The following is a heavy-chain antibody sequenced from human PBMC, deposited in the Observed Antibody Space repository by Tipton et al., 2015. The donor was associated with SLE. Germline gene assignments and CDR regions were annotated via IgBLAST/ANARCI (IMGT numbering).Heavy chain of an antibody. J-gene: IGHJ4*02. D-gene: IGHD1-1*01. CDR2: VFYSGST. Sequence: TLSLTCIVSGDSISSSSYYWSWIRQPPGKGLEWIWYVFYSGSTNYNPSLESRVTISIDTSKNQFSLKLSSVTAADTAVYYCATDDETGLIDYWGQGTLVTVSS. CDR3: ATDDETGLIDY. V-gene: IGHV4-61*01. CDR1: GDSISSSSYY.